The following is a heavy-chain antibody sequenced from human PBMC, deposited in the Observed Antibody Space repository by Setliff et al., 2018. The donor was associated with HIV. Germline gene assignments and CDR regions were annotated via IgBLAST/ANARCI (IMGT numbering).Heavy chain of an antibody. V-gene: IGHV4-61*01. CDR3: ARSGGPTFDP. D-gene: IGHD3-16*01. CDR1: GGSVSSGFYF. Sequence: SETLSLTCTVSGGSVSSGFYFWSWIRQPPGKGLEWIGYSRSTNDNPSLKSRVTISVDTSKNQFSLKLNSVTAADTAVYYCARSGGPTFDPWGQGTLVTVSS. CDR2: SRST. J-gene: IGHJ5*02.